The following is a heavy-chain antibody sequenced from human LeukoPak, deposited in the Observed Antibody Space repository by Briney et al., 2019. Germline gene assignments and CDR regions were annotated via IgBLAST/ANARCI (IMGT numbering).Heavy chain of an antibody. CDR2: TIPIFGTA. Sequence: SLKVSCKASGGTFSSYSISWVRQAPGQGLEWLGGTIPIFGTANYAQKFQGRVTITTDESTSTAYMELSSLRSEDTAVYYCARGRPSRSAATLFDYWGQGTLVTVSS. J-gene: IGHJ4*02. CDR1: GGTFSSYS. CDR3: ARGRPSRSAATLFDY. D-gene: IGHD6-13*01. V-gene: IGHV1-69*05.